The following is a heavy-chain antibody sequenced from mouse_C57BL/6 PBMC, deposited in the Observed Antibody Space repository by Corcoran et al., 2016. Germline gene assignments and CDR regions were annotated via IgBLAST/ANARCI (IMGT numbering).Heavy chain of an antibody. CDR2: IYPRSGNT. CDR1: GYTFTSYG. D-gene: IGHD2-3*01. Sequence: QVQLQQSGAGLARPGASVKLSCKASGYTFTSYGISWVKQRTGQGLEWIGEIYPRSGNTYYNEKFKGKATLTADKSSSTAYMELRSLTSEDSAVYFCARERDGYSNYAMDYWGQGTSVTVSS. J-gene: IGHJ4*01. CDR3: ARERDGYSNYAMDY. V-gene: IGHV1-81*01.